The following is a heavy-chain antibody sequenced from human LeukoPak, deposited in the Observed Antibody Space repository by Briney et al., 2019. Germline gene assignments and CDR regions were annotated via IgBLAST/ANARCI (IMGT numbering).Heavy chain of an antibody. J-gene: IGHJ4*02. V-gene: IGHV3-21*01. D-gene: IGHD6-13*01. CDR2: ISSSSSYI. Sequence: PGGSLRLSCAASGFTFSSYSMNWVRQAPGKGLEWVSSISSSSSYIYYADSVKGRFTISRDNAKNSLYLQMNSLRAEDAAVYYCVKDPYNSSWLAGGTFYFDYWGQGTLVTVSS. CDR3: VKDPYNSSWLAGGTFYFDY. CDR1: GFTFSSYS.